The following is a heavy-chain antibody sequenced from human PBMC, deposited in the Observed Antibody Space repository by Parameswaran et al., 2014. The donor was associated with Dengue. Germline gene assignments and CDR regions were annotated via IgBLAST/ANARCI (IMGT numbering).Heavy chain of an antibody. J-gene: IGHJ4*02. V-gene: IGHV3-53*01. D-gene: IGHD3-16*01. CDR2: ISSAGDT. Sequence: RWIRQPPGKGLECLCTISSAGDTYYAQSGKGRFTISRDNSQNSVYLQMNSLTADDTAVYYCAREPAAFGEGYFDYWGQGILVTVSS. CDR3: AREPAAFGEGYFDY.